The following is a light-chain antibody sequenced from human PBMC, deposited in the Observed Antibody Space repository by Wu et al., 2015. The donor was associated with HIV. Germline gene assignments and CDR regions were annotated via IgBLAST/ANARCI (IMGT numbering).Light chain of an antibody. CDR3: QQFGDTSYT. V-gene: IGKV3-20*01. CDR1: QSVSSSY. CDR2: DAS. J-gene: IGKJ2*01. Sequence: EIVMTQSPATLSVSPGERATLSCRTSQSVSSSYLAWYQLKPGQAPRLLIYDASSRATGIPDRFSGSGSGTDFTLTISGLEPEDFAMYYCQQFGDTSYTFGQGTKLEIK.